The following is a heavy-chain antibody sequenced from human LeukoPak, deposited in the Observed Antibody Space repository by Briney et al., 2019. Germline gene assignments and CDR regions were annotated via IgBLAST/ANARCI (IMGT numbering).Heavy chain of an antibody. CDR1: GGSISSSSYY. D-gene: IGHD3-10*01. V-gene: IGHV4-61*02. CDR2: IYSTGST. Sequence: SETLSLTCTVSGGSISSSSYYWGWIRQPAGKGLEYLGRIYSTGSTNYNPSLRSRVTISADTSKNHFSLKLSSVTAADTAVYYCARDQTYSGSGIYTYFDYWGQGILVTVSS. J-gene: IGHJ4*02. CDR3: ARDQTYSGSGIYTYFDY.